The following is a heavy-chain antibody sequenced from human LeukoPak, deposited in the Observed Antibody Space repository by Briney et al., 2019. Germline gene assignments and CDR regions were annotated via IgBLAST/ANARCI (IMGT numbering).Heavy chain of an antibody. Sequence: SETLSLTCTVSGGSISSYYWSWIRQPPGKGLEWIGYIYYSGSTNYNPSLKSRVTISGDTSKNQFSLKLSSVTAADTAVYYCAKYYYDSSGYYEYWGQGTLVTVSS. J-gene: IGHJ4*02. CDR2: IYYSGST. D-gene: IGHD3-22*01. V-gene: IGHV4-59*01. CDR1: GGSISSYY. CDR3: AKYYYDSSGYYEY.